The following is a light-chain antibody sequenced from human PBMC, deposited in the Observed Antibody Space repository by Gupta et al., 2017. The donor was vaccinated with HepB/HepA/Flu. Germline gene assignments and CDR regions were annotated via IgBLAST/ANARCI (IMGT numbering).Light chain of an antibody. CDR2: QDN. Sequence: SYDLTQPPPVSVSPGPTASITCPGDKLGDKYACWYQQQPGQSPVLVVYQDNKRPSGIPERFSGSNSGNTATMTISGTQAMDEADYYCQAWDSSTPWVFGGGTKLTVL. CDR3: QAWDSSTPWV. J-gene: IGLJ3*02. CDR1: KLGDKY. V-gene: IGLV3-1*01.